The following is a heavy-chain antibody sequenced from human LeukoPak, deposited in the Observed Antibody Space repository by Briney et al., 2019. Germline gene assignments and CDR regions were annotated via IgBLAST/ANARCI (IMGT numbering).Heavy chain of an antibody. V-gene: IGHV4-34*01. J-gene: IGHJ6*03. D-gene: IGHD6-6*01. Sequence: SETLPLTCAVYGGSFSGYYWSWIRQPPGKGLEWIGEINHSGSTNYNPSLKSRVTISVDTSKNQFSLKLSSVTAADTAVYYCARGVAARPVHYYYYMDVWGKGTTVTVSS. CDR3: ARGVAARPVHYYYYMDV. CDR2: INHSGST. CDR1: GGSFSGYY.